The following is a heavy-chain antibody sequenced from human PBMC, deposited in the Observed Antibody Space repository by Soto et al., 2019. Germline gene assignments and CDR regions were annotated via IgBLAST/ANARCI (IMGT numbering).Heavy chain of an antibody. CDR1: GFTFSDHY. V-gene: IGHV3-11*05. J-gene: IGHJ1*01. CDR3: ARDRDTMIRGVYHL. Sequence: QVQLVESGGGLVKPGGSLRLSCAASGFTFSDHYIHWIRQAPGKGLEWVSYISSSSAYTNYADSVKGRFTISRDSAKNSVYLQMNSLRAEDTAVYYCARDRDTMIRGVYHLWGQGTLVTVSS. CDR2: ISSSSAYT. D-gene: IGHD3-10*01.